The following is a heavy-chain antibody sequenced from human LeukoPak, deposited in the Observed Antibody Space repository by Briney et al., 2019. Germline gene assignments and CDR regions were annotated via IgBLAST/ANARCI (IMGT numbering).Heavy chain of an antibody. CDR1: GFTFSNYA. CDR2: ISSNGGST. Sequence: PGGSLRLSCVASGFTFSNYAMHWVRQGQGKGLEYVSAISSNGGSTYYANSVKGRFTIYREYSKNTLYLQMGSLRAEDMAVYFCARGSRNHYDGSGYYYYGGQGTRVTVSS. J-gene: IGHJ4*02. V-gene: IGHV3-64*01. D-gene: IGHD3-22*01. CDR3: ARGSRNHYDGSGYYYY.